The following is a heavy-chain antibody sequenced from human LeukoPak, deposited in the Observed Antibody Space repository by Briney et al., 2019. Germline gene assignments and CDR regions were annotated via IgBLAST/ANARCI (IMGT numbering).Heavy chain of an antibody. CDR2: IYYDGST. D-gene: IGHD5-18*01. Sequence: PSETLSLTCTVSGGSISSYYWSWIRQAPGKGLEWIGYIYYDGSTNYNPSLKSRATISLDTSKNQFSLKLYSVTAADTAVYHCATDEYSYGSFDSWGQGTLVTVSS. CDR1: GGSISSYY. CDR3: ATDEYSYGSFDS. V-gene: IGHV4-59*01. J-gene: IGHJ4*02.